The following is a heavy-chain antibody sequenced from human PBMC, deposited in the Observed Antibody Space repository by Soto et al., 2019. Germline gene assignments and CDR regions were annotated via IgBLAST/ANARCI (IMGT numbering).Heavy chain of an antibody. Sequence: GGSLRLSCAASGFTFSSYAMSWVRQAPGKGLEWVSAISGSGGSTYYADSVKGRFTISRDNSKNTLYLQMNSLRAEDTAVYYCAKEEIWEYEGKHNNWFDPWGQGTLVTVSS. CDR1: GFTFSSYA. J-gene: IGHJ5*02. V-gene: IGHV3-23*01. D-gene: IGHD1-26*01. CDR3: AKEEIWEYEGKHNNWFDP. CDR2: ISGSGGST.